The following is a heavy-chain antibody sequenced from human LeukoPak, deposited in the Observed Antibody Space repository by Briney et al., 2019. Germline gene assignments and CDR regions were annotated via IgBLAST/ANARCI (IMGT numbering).Heavy chain of an antibody. D-gene: IGHD4-17*01. J-gene: IGHJ4*02. CDR1: GDSVSSNSAA. CDR3: ARAGYGDIDY. V-gene: IGHV6-1*01. CDR2: TYYRSKWYN. Sequence: SPTLSLTFAISGDSVSSNSAAWNWLRQSPSRGLEWLGRTYYRSKWYNDYAGSVKSRITINPDTSKNQFSLQLNSVTPEDTAVYYCARAGYGDIDYWGQGTLVTVSS.